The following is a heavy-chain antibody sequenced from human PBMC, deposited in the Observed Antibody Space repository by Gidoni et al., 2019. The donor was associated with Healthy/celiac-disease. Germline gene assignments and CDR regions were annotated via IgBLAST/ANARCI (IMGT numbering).Heavy chain of an antibody. J-gene: IGHJ6*03. D-gene: IGHD3-10*01. CDR1: GYTFTSYD. CDR3: ARGQKAPLYGSGTRQRSYYYYMDV. Sequence: QVQLVQSGAEVKKPGASVKVSCKASGYTFTSYDINWVRQATGQGREWMGWMNPNSGNTGYAQKVQGRVTMYRNTSRSTAYMELNILRSEDTAVYYCARGQKAPLYGSGTRQRSYYYYMDVWGKRTTVTVSS. V-gene: IGHV1-8*01. CDR2: MNPNSGNT.